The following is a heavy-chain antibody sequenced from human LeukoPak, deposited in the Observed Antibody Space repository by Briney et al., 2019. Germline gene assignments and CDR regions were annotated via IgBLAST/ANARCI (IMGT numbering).Heavy chain of an antibody. CDR3: ARESGFWSGYSPSGVLLYYYGMDV. CDR2: IIPILGIA. V-gene: IGHV1-69*04. D-gene: IGHD3-3*01. CDR1: GGTFSSYA. Sequence: SVKVSCKASGGTFSSYAISWVRQAPGQGLEWMGRIIPILGIANYAQKFQGRVTITADKSTSTAYMELSSLRSEDTAVYYCARESGFWSGYSPSGVLLYYYGMDVWGQGTTVTVSS. J-gene: IGHJ6*02.